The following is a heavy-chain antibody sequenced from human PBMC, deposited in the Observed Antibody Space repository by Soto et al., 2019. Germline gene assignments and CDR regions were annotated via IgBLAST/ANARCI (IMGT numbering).Heavy chain of an antibody. CDR1: GGSISSSSYY. CDR3: ARTGVTWWFDP. D-gene: IGHD2-21*02. Sequence: QLQLQESGPGLVKPSETLSLTCTVSGGSISSSSYYWGWIRQPPGKGLEWIGSIYYSGSTYYNPTLKSRVNISVDTSKNQFSLKLSSVTAADTAVYYCARTGVTWWFDPWGQGTLVTVSS. J-gene: IGHJ5*02. V-gene: IGHV4-39*01. CDR2: IYYSGST.